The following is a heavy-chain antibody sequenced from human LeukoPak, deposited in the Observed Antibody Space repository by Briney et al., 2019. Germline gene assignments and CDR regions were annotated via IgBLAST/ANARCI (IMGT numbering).Heavy chain of an antibody. CDR1: GFPLTNYA. CDR3: ARSGVAATPRTSDC. J-gene: IGHJ4*02. CDR2: ISASGST. D-gene: IGHD2-15*01. Sequence: GGSLRLSCAASGFPLTNYAISWVRQAPGKGLEWVSAISASGSTYYADSVKGHFTISRDNSRNTLYLQMNSLRAEDTAVYYCARSGVAATPRTSDCWGQGTLVTLSS. V-gene: IGHV3-23*01.